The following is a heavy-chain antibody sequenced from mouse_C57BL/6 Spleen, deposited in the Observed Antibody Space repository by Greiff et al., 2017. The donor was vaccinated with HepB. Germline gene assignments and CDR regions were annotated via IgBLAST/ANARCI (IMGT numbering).Heavy chain of an antibody. V-gene: IGHV5-6*01. CDR1: GFTFSSYG. CDR2: ISSGGSYT. Sequence: EVQLVESGGDLVKPGGSLKLSCAASGFTFSSYGMSWVRQTPDKRLEWVATISSGGSYTYYPDSVKGRFTISRDNAKNTLYLQMSSLKAEDTAMYYCARDYYGSRNVDYWGQGTTLTVSS. D-gene: IGHD1-1*01. J-gene: IGHJ2*01. CDR3: ARDYYGSRNVDY.